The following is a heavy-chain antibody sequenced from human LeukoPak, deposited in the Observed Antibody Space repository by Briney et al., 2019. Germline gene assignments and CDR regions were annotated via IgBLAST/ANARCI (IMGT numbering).Heavy chain of an antibody. CDR3: ARAPTDFWSG. D-gene: IGHD3-3*01. V-gene: IGHV1-2*02. CDR1: GYTFTSYG. Sequence: ASVKISCKASGYTFTSYGISWVRQAPGQGLEWMGWINPNSGGTNYAQKFQGRVTMTRDTSISTAYMELSRLRSDDTAVYYCARAPTDFWSGWGQGTLVTVSS. CDR2: INPNSGGT. J-gene: IGHJ4*02.